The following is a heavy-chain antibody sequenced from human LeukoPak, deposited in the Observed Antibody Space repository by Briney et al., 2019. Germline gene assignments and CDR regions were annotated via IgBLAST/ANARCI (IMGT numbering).Heavy chain of an antibody. D-gene: IGHD3-10*01. CDR3: AREGFGEFNY. J-gene: IGHJ4*02. CDR1: GFTFNYYW. Sequence: GGSLRLSCAASGFTFNYYWMSWVRQAPGKGLEWVANIKQDGSEGYYVDSVKGRFTISRDNAKNSLCLQMNSLRAEDTAVYYCAREGFGEFNYWGQGTLVTVSS. V-gene: IGHV3-7*01. CDR2: IKQDGSEG.